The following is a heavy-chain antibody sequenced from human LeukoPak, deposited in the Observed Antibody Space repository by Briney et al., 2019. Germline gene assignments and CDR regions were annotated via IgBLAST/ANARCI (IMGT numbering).Heavy chain of an antibody. J-gene: IGHJ4*02. CDR1: GFTVSSNY. CDR3: ASGPLALRFLEWLYFDY. D-gene: IGHD3-3*01. Sequence: PGGSLRLSCAASGFTVSSNYMSWVRQAPGKGLEWVSVIYSGGSTYYADSVKGRFTISRDNSKNTLYLQMNSLRAEDTAVYYCASGPLALRFLEWLYFDYWGQGTLVTVSS. V-gene: IGHV3-53*01. CDR2: IYSGGST.